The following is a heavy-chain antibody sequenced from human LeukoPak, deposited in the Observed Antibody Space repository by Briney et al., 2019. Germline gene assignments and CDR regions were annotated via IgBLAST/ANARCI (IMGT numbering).Heavy chain of an antibody. Sequence: SETLSLTCAVYGGSFSGYYWSWIRQPPGKGLEWIGEINHSGSTNYNPSLKSRVTISVDTSKNQFSLKLNSVTAADTAVYYCARGTRDGYRMRWYFDLWGRGTLVTVSS. D-gene: IGHD5-24*01. J-gene: IGHJ2*01. CDR2: INHSGST. V-gene: IGHV4-34*01. CDR1: GGSFSGYY. CDR3: ARGTRDGYRMRWYFDL.